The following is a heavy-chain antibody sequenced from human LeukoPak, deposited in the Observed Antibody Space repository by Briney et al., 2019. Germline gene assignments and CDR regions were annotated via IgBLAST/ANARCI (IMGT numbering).Heavy chain of an antibody. D-gene: IGHD5-18*01. Sequence: SVKVSCKASGGTFSSYAISWVRQAPGQGLEWMGGIIPIFGTANYARKFQGRVTITADESTSTAYMELSSLRSEDTAVYYCARGGYSYGYYHYGMDVWGKGTTVTVSS. CDR2: IIPIFGTA. CDR3: ARGGYSYGYYHYGMDV. V-gene: IGHV1-69*13. CDR1: GGTFSSYA. J-gene: IGHJ6*04.